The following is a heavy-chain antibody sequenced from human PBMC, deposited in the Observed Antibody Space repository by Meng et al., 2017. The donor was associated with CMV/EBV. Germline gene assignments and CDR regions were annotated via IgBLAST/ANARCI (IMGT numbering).Heavy chain of an antibody. CDR1: GGSISSSSYY. D-gene: IGHD3-3*01. Sequence: SETLSLTCTVSGGSISSSSYYWGWIRQPPGKGLEWIGSIYYSGSTYYNPSLKSRVTISVDTSKNQFSLKLSSVTAADTAVYYCASQCYDFWSGYLPPGLYGMDVWGQGTTVTVSS. CDR2: IYYSGST. CDR3: ASQCYDFWSGYLPPGLYGMDV. V-gene: IGHV4-39*01. J-gene: IGHJ6*02.